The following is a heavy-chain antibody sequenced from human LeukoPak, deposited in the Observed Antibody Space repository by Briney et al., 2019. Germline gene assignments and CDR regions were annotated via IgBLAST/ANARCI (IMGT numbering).Heavy chain of an antibody. Sequence: SVKVSCKASGGTFSSYAISWVRQAPGQGLGWMGRIIPILGIANYAQKFQGRVTITADKSTSTAYMELSSLRSEDTAVYYCARDRGTTLRYNWFDPWGQGTLVTVSS. CDR1: GGTFSSYA. V-gene: IGHV1-69*04. CDR3: ARDRGTTLRYNWFDP. J-gene: IGHJ5*02. D-gene: IGHD1-7*01. CDR2: IIPILGIA.